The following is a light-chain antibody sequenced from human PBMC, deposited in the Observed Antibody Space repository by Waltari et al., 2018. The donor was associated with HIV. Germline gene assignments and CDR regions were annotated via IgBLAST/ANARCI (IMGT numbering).Light chain of an antibody. Sequence: QSALTQPASVSGSPGQSITISCTGTSRDIGAYNYVSWYQQHPGKAPKRIIYDVGTRPSGVSDRLSGSKSGQTASLTLSVLQSEDEADYHCCAYAGPTGLSEVFDGGTKLTVL. V-gene: IGLV2-23*02. CDR3: CAYAGPTGLSEV. CDR2: DVG. CDR1: SRDIGAYNY. J-gene: IGLJ2*01.